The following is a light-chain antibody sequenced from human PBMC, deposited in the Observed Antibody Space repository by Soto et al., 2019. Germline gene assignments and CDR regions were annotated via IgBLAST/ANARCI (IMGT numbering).Light chain of an antibody. CDR3: QHYGSSPKA. CDR1: QRVSSSY. V-gene: IGKV3-20*01. J-gene: IGKJ1*01. CDR2: GAA. Sequence: EIVLTQSPGTLSLSPGERATLSCRASQRVSSSYLAGYEQKPGQAPRLLIYGAASRATGIPDRFSGSGTATAFTLTISRLEPEEFEVYYCQHYGSSPKAFGQGTKVEIK.